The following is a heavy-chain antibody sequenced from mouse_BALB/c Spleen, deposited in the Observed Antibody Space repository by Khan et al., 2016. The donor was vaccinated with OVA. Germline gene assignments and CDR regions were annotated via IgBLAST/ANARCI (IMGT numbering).Heavy chain of an antibody. V-gene: IGHV5-17*02. CDR1: GFTLSNFG. CDR2: ISGGSSTI. Sequence: EVELVESGGGLVQPGGSRKLSCAVSGFTLSNFGMHWFRQAPAKGLEWVAYISGGSSTIYYADTVMGRLPISRDNPRNTLFLHMTSLRSEDTAMYYCVREYYGSSYVAYWGQGTLVTVSA. J-gene: IGHJ3*01. CDR3: VREYYGSSYVAY. D-gene: IGHD1-1*01.